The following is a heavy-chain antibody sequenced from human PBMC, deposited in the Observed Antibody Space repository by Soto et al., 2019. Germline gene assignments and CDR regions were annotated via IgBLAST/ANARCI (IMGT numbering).Heavy chain of an antibody. D-gene: IGHD3-3*01. Sequence: PGGSLRLSCAASGFTFSSYAMHWVRQAPGKGLEWVAVISYDGSNKYYADSVKGRFTISRDNSKNTLYLQMNSLRAEDTAVYYCARSSYYDFWSAPLFDYWGQGTLVTVSS. J-gene: IGHJ4*02. CDR1: GFTFSSYA. CDR3: ARSSYYDFWSAPLFDY. V-gene: IGHV3-30-3*01. CDR2: ISYDGSNK.